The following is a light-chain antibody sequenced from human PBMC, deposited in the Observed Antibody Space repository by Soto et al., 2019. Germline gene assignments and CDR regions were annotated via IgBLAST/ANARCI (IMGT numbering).Light chain of an antibody. CDR3: QQYSASPRT. J-gene: IGKJ3*01. V-gene: IGKV3-20*01. CDR2: GAS. CDR1: QSVNNNY. Sequence: DIVLTQSPATLSLSPGERATLSCRASQSVNNNYLAWYQQKPGQAPSLLIYGASTSAPGIPDRFSASGAGTDFTLTISRLEPEDSAVYYCQQYSASPRTFGPGTKVDI.